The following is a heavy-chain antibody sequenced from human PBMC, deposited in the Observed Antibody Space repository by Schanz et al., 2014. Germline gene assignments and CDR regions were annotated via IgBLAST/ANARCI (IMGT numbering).Heavy chain of an antibody. CDR3: ARDTTWRLDL. D-gene: IGHD1-1*01. J-gene: IGHJ2*01. Sequence: QVQLQESGPGLLKPSETLSLTCTVSGGSIRSYFWSWIRQPAGKALEWVGRVFPNGITNYNPSLKSRSPISLDTSKNQFSLTLTSLTAADTAVYYCARDTTWRLDLWGRGTLVTVSS. CDR2: VFPNGIT. V-gene: IGHV4-4*07. CDR1: GGSIRSYF.